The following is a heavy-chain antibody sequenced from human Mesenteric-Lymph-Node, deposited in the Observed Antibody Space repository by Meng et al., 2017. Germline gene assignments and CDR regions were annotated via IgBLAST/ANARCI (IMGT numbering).Heavy chain of an antibody. CDR2: ISYDGSNK. CDR1: GFTFSSYA. V-gene: IGHV3-30*04. D-gene: IGHD6-19*01. CDR3: ARGIAVAGDYYFDY. J-gene: IGHJ4*02. Sequence: GESLKISCAASGFTFSSYAMHWVRQAPGKGLEWVAVISYDGSNKYYADSVKGRFTISRDNSKNTLYLQMNSLRAEDTAVYYCARGIAVAGDYYFDYWGQGTLVTVSS.